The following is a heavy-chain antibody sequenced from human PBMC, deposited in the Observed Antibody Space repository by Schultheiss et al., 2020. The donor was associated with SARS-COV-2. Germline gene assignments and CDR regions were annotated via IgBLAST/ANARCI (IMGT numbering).Heavy chain of an antibody. V-gene: IGHV4-59*01. CDR1: GGSFSGYY. CDR2: IYYSGST. CDR3: ARVAWDGYNYGYFDL. D-gene: IGHD5-24*01. J-gene: IGHJ2*01. Sequence: SETLSLTCAVYGGSFSGYYWSWIRQPPGKGLEWIGYIYYSGSTNYNPSLKSRVTISVDTSKNQFSLKLSSVTAADTAVYYCARVAWDGYNYGYFDLWGRGTLVTVSS.